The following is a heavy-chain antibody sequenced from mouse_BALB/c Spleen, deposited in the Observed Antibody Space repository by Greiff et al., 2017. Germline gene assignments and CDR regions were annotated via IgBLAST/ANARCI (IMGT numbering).Heavy chain of an antibody. CDR3: ARSPYDGYYAYYAMDY. J-gene: IGHJ4*01. V-gene: IGHV5-6-5*01. D-gene: IGHD2-3*01. Sequence: EVMLVESGGGLVKPGGSLKLSCAASGFTFSSYAMSWVRQTPEKRLEWVASISSGGSTYYPDSVKGRFTISRDNARNILYLQMSSLRSEDTAMYYCARSPYDGYYAYYAMDYWGQGTSVTVSS. CDR1: GFTFSSYA. CDR2: ISSGGST.